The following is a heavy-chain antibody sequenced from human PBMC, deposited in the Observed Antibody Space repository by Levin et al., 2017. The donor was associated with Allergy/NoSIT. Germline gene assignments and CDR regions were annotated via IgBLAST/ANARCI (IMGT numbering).Heavy chain of an antibody. CDR1: GFTFSSYA. J-gene: IGHJ4*02. CDR3: ANGGIAVAGTVRQSDY. D-gene: IGHD6-19*01. CDR2: ISGSGGST. Sequence: GGSLRLSCAVSGFTFSSYAMSWVRQAPGKGLEWVSAISGSGGSTYYADSVKGRFTISRDNPKNTLYLQMNSLRAEDTAVYYCANGGIAVAGTVRQSDYWGQGTLVTVSS. V-gene: IGHV3-23*01.